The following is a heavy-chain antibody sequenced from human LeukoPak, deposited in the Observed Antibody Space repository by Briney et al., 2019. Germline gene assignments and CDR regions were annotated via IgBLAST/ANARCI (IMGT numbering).Heavy chain of an antibody. CDR3: PTNRGLGYCSSTSCPIGDY. J-gene: IGHJ4*02. V-gene: IGHV1-18*01. D-gene: IGHD2-2*01. CDR1: GYTFTSYG. Sequence: GASVKVSCKASGYTFTSYGISWVRQAPGQGREWMGWISAYNGNTDYAQKLQGRVTMTTYTSTSTAYMELRSLRSDDTAVYSCPTNRGLGYCSSTSCPIGDYWGQGTLVTVSS. CDR2: ISAYNGNT.